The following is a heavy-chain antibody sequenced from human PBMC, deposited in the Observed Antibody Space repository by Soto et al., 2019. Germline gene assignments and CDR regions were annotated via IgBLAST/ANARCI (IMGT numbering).Heavy chain of an antibody. Sequence: GESLKISCAASGFTFSSYAMSWVRQAPGKGLEWVSSISSSSSYIYYADSVKGRFTISRDNAKNSLYLQMNSLRAEDTAVYYCARGAGAQEVWGQGTTVTVSS. D-gene: IGHD1-26*01. J-gene: IGHJ6*02. CDR1: GFTFSSYA. CDR2: ISSSSSYI. V-gene: IGHV3-21*01. CDR3: ARGAGAQEV.